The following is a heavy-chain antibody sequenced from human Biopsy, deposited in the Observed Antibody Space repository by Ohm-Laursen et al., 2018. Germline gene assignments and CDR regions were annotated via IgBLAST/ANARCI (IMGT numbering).Heavy chain of an antibody. V-gene: IGHV4-59*08. Sequence: SLTLSFTRTVSGGSISGSSWSWIPQAPGKGLVWIGYISYSRNTNYNPSLKSRITISVDTYKNQFFLKLTPVTAADTAVYYCAKHGSGWTGDDAFHIWGQGTMVTVSS. CDR3: AKHGSGWTGDDAFHI. CDR2: ISYSRNT. CDR1: GGSISGSS. J-gene: IGHJ3*02. D-gene: IGHD6-19*01.